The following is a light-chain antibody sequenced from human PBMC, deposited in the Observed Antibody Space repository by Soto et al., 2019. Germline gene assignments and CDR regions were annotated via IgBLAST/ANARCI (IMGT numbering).Light chain of an antibody. Sequence: DIQMTQSPSTLSGSVGDRVTITCRASQTISSWLAWYQQKPGKAPKLLIYKASTLKSGVPSRFSGSGSGTEFSLTSSSLHPDDFSTYYCQHYNRYSEAVGQGTKVDSK. V-gene: IGKV1-5*03. CDR2: KAS. CDR1: QTISSW. CDR3: QHYNRYSEA. J-gene: IGKJ1*01.